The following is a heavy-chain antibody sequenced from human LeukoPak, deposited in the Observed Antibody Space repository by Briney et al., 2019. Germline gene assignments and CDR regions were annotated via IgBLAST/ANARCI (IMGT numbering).Heavy chain of an antibody. D-gene: IGHD4-17*01. CDR1: GYTFTGYY. V-gene: IGHV1-46*01. CDR2: INPSGGST. Sequence: GASVKVSCKASGYTFTGYYIHWVRQAPGQGLEWMGIINPSGGSTSYAQKFQGRVTMTRDTSTSTVYMELSSLRSEDTAVYYCARDGVDYGDYVAFDYWGQGTLVTVSS. J-gene: IGHJ4*02. CDR3: ARDGVDYGDYVAFDY.